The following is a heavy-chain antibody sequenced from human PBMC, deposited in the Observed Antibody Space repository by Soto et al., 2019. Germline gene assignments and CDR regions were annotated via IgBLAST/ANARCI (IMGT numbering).Heavy chain of an antibody. CDR3: ARVGRTTVIYYYYGMDV. Sequence: PSETLSLTCTVSGGSISSGDYYWSWIRQPPGKGLEWIGYIYYSGSTYYNPSLKSRVTISVDTSKNQFSLKLSSVTAADTAVYYCARVGRTTVIYYYYGMDVWGQGTTVTVSS. V-gene: IGHV4-30-4*01. CDR1: GGSISSGDYY. CDR2: IYYSGST. D-gene: IGHD4-17*01. J-gene: IGHJ6*02.